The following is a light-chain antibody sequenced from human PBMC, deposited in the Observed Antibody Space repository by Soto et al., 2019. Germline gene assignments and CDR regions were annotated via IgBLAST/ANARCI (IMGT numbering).Light chain of an antibody. Sequence: EILLTQSPGTLSLSPGERATLSCRASQSVSSNYLAWCQQKPGQAPRLLIYGASSRATGIPDRFSGSGSGTDFTLTISRLEPEDFAVYYCQQYGNSPWTFGQGTKVDIK. V-gene: IGKV3-20*01. J-gene: IGKJ1*01. CDR1: QSVSSNY. CDR3: QQYGNSPWT. CDR2: GAS.